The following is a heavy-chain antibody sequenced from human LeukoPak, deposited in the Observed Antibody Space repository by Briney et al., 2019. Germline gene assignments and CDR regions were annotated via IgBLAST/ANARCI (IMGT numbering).Heavy chain of an antibody. Sequence: SETLSLTCTVSGGSISSGGYYWSWLRQHPGKGLEWIGYIYYSGSTYYNPSLKSRVTISVDTSKNQFSLKLSSETAADTAVYYCARGDSPHFDYWGQGTLVTVSS. CDR1: GGSISSGGYY. J-gene: IGHJ4*02. CDR3: ARGDSPHFDY. D-gene: IGHD3-22*01. V-gene: IGHV4-31*03. CDR2: IYYSGST.